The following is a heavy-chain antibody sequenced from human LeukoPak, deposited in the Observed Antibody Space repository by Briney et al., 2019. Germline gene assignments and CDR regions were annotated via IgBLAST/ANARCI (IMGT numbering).Heavy chain of an antibody. CDR2: MNPNSGNT. D-gene: IGHD5-12*01. CDR3: ARGDSGYDDLGYGDPDLDYSYYMDV. J-gene: IGHJ6*03. V-gene: IGHV1-8*03. CDR1: GYTFTSYD. Sequence: ASVKVSCKASGYTFTSYDINWVRQATGQGLEWMGWMNPNSGNTGYAQEFQGRVTITRNTSISTAYMELSSLRSEDTAVYYCARGDSGYDDLGYGDPDLDYSYYMDVWGKGTTVTVSS.